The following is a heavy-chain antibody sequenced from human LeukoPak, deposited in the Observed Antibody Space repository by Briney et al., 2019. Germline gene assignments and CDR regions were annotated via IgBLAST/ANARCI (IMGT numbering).Heavy chain of an antibody. D-gene: IGHD1-1*01. CDR3: ARHRTTGTNWFDP. CDR1: GGSISSSSYY. Sequence: SETLSLTCTVSGGSISSSSYYWGWIRQPPGKGLEWIGSIYYSGSTYHNPSLKSRVTISVDTSKNQFSLKLSSVTAADTAVYYCARHRTTGTNWFDPWGQGTLVTVSS. V-gene: IGHV4-39*01. CDR2: IYYSGST. J-gene: IGHJ5*02.